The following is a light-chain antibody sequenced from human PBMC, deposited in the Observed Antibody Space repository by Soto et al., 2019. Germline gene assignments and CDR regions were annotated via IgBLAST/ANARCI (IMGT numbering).Light chain of an antibody. CDR3: QQYGSSPGT. V-gene: IGKV3-20*01. CDR1: QSVSSSY. Sequence: EIALTQSPGTLSLSPGERATLSCRASQSVSSSYLAWYQQKPGQAPRLLIYGASSRATGIPDRFSGSGSGTDFTLTISRLEPEDFAVYYCQQYGSSPGTCGQGTKVEIK. CDR2: GAS. J-gene: IGKJ1*01.